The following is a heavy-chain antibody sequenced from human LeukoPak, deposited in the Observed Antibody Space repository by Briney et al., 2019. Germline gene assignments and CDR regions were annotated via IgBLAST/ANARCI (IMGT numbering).Heavy chain of an antibody. J-gene: IGHJ4*02. Sequence: SETLSLTCTVSGGSISSYYWSWIRQPPGKGLEWIGYIYYSGSTNYNPSLKSRVTISVDTSKNQFSLKLSSVTAAGTAVYYCATSYYDFWSGYPYYFDYWGQGTLVTVSS. CDR2: IYYSGST. CDR3: ATSYYDFWSGYPYYFDY. V-gene: IGHV4-59*01. D-gene: IGHD3-3*01. CDR1: GGSISSYY.